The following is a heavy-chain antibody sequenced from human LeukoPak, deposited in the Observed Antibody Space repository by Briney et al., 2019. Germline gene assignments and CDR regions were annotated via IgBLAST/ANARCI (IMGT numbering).Heavy chain of an antibody. Sequence: SQTLSLTCTVSGGSISSGGYYWSWIRQHPGKGLEWIGYIYYSGSTYYNPSLKSRVTISVDTSKNQFSLKLSSVTAADTAVYYCARDRQRRWLIFDYWGQRTLVTVSS. CDR3: ARDRQRRWLIFDY. V-gene: IGHV4-31*03. D-gene: IGHD5-24*01. CDR2: IYYSGST. CDR1: GGSISSGGYY. J-gene: IGHJ4*02.